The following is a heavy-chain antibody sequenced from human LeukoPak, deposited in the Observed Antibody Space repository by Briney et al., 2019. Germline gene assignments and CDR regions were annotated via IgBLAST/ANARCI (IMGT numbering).Heavy chain of an antibody. V-gene: IGHV4-59*01. Sequence: PSETLSLTCTVSVCSISGYYWSWIRQPPGKGLEWIGYIYYSGSTNYNPSLKSRVTISVDTSKNQFSLKLSSVTAADTAVYYCARTGYYDFWSGYQDNWGQGTLVTVSS. CDR3: ARTGYYDFWSGYQDN. CDR2: IYYSGST. D-gene: IGHD3-3*01. J-gene: IGHJ4*02. CDR1: VCSISGYY.